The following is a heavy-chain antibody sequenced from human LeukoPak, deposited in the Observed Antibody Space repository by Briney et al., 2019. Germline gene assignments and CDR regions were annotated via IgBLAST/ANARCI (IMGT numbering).Heavy chain of an antibody. Sequence: PGGSLRLSCAASGFTFSSYWMSWVRQAPGKGLEWVANIKQDGSEKYYVDSVKGRFTISRDNAKNSLYLQMNSLRAEDTAVYYCARTTGKNWGEGTYFDYWGQGTLVTVSS. V-gene: IGHV3-7*01. J-gene: IGHJ4*02. CDR3: ARTTGKNWGEGTYFDY. D-gene: IGHD7-27*01. CDR2: IKQDGSEK. CDR1: GFTFSSYW.